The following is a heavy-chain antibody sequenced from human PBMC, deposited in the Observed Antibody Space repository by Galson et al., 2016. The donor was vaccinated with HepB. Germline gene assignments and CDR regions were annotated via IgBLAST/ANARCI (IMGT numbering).Heavy chain of an antibody. J-gene: IGHJ2*01. CDR3: AKIEVKGLWYFDL. V-gene: IGHV3-23*01. Sequence: SLRLSCAASEFTFSNHGMSWVRQAPGKGLEWVSSISAGGDRTYYAESVKGRFTISRDNSKNTLYLQLNSLTAEDTAVYHCAKIEVKGLWYFDLWGRGTLVTVSS. CDR2: ISAGGDRT. CDR1: EFTFSNHG.